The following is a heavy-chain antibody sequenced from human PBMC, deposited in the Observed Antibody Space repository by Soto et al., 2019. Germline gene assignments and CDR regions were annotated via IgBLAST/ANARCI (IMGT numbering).Heavy chain of an antibody. J-gene: IGHJ4*02. CDR1: GGSIGSGGYY. V-gene: IGHV4-31*03. CDR3: ARADSSWYGGYYFDY. Sequence: PSETLSLTCTVSGGSIGSGGYYWSWIRQHPGKGLEWIGYIYYSGSTYYNPSLKSRVTISVDTSKNQFSLKLSSVTAADTAVYYCARADSSWYGGYYFDYWGQGTLVTVSS. D-gene: IGHD6-13*01. CDR2: IYYSGST.